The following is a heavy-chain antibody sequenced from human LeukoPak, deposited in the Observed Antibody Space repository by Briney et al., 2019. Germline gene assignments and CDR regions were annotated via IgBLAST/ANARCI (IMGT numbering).Heavy chain of an antibody. CDR2: IYYSGST. V-gene: IGHV4-59*01. J-gene: IGHJ4*02. CDR3: ARDLTRNDFWSGYGY. Sequence: PSEPLSLTCTVSGGSISSYYCSWIRQPPGKGLEWIGYIYYSGSTNYNPSLKSRVTISVDTSKNQFSLKLSSVTAADTAVYYCARDLTRNDFWSGYGYWGQGTLVTVSS. D-gene: IGHD3-3*01. CDR1: GGSISSYY.